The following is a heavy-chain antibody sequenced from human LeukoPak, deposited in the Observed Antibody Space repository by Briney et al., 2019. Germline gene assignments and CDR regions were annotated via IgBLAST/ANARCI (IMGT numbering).Heavy chain of an antibody. CDR3: ARGLNDSWTGENY. D-gene: IGHD3-3*01. Sequence: GGSLRLSCADSGFTFSNYNMNWVRQAPGKAMEWVSSITSSGTYTFYADSVKGRFTISRDNAKNSLYLQMDSLGPEDTAVYYCARGLNDSWTGENYWGQGTLVTVSS. V-gene: IGHV3-21*01. CDR1: GFTFSNYN. J-gene: IGHJ4*02. CDR2: ITSSGTYT.